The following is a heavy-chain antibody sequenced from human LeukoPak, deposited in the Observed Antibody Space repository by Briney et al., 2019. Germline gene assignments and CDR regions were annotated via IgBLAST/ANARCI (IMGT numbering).Heavy chain of an antibody. V-gene: IGHV3-30*02. CDR3: AKQVGDPHY. Sequence: SGGSLRLSCAALGFTFNNYDIYWVRQAPGKGLEWVTFIAFDGSNKYYADSVKGRFTISRDNSKNTVYLQMNSLRAEDTAVYYCAKQVGDPHYWGQGTLVTVSS. J-gene: IGHJ4*02. CDR1: GFTFNNYD. CDR2: IAFDGSNK. D-gene: IGHD1-26*01.